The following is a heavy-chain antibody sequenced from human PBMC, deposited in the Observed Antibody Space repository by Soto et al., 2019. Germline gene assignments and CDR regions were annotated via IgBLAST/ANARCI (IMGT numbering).Heavy chain of an antibody. Sequence: GGSLRLSCAASGFTFSSYGMHWVRQAPGKGLEWVAVIWYDGSNKYYADSVKGRFTISRDNSKNTLYLQMNSLRAEDTAVYYCARGLTTVTSRFYYYYYSMDVWGQGTTVTVSS. V-gene: IGHV3-33*01. CDR2: IWYDGSNK. CDR1: GFTFSSYG. J-gene: IGHJ6*02. CDR3: ARGLTTVTSRFYYYYYSMDV. D-gene: IGHD4-17*01.